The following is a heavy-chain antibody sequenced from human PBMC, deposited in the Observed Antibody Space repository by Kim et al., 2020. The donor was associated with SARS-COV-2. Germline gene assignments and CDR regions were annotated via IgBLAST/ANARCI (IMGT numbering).Heavy chain of an antibody. Sequence: PSLKRRVTISVDTSKNQFSLKLSSVTAADTAVYYCARVGYYYDSSGVLDYWGQGTLVTVSS. CDR3: ARVGYYYDSSGVLDY. D-gene: IGHD3-22*01. J-gene: IGHJ4*02. V-gene: IGHV4-59*01.